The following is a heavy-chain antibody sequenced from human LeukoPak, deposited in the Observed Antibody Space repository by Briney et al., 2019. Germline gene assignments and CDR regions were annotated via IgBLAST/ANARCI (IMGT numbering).Heavy chain of an antibody. J-gene: IGHJ4*02. CDR1: GFTFGDYA. CDR3: TTRLQQLEQIDY. D-gene: IGHD6-6*01. Sequence: PGGSLRLSCTASGFTFGDYAMSWVRQAPGKGLEWVGFIRSKAYGGTTEYAASVKGRFTISRDDSKSIAYLQMNSLKTEDTAVYYCTTRLQQLEQIDYWGQGTLVTVSS. CDR2: IRSKAYGGTT. V-gene: IGHV3-49*04.